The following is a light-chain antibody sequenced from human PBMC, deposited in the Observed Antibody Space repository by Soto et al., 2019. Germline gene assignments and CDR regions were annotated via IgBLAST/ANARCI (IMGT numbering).Light chain of an antibody. CDR2: SAS. Sequence: DIQMTQSPSSLSASVGDTVTITCRASQGIANFLAWYQQRPGKDPTLLIYSASTLQSGVPSRFSGSGSGTDFTLTISSLQPEDVATYFCQKYNSPPRTFGQGTKVEI. CDR3: QKYNSPPRT. J-gene: IGKJ1*01. CDR1: QGIANF. V-gene: IGKV1-27*01.